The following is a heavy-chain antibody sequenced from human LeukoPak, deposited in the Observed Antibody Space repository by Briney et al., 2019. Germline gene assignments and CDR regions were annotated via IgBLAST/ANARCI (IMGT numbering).Heavy chain of an antibody. D-gene: IGHD6-13*01. V-gene: IGHV1-2*02. Sequence: ASVKVSCKASGYTFTGYYMHWVRQAPGQGLEWMGWINPNSGGTNYAQKFQGRDTMTRDTSISTAYMELSRLRSDDTAVYYCARDLGIAAAAAYWYFDLWGRGTLVTVSS. CDR3: ARDLGIAAAAAYWYFDL. CDR2: INPNSGGT. CDR1: GYTFTGYY. J-gene: IGHJ2*01.